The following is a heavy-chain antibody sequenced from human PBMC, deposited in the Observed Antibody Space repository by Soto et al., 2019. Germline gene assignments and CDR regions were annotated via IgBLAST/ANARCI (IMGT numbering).Heavy chain of an antibody. V-gene: IGHV3-23*01. CDR2: ISGSGVTT. D-gene: IGHD3-10*01. Sequence: EVHLLESGGGLVQPGGSLRLSCAASGFTFSTFAMSWVRQAPGKGLEWVSAISGSGVTTSYADSVKGRFTISRDNSKNTLYLQMNSLRAEDTAVYYCAKAYASGSYTPGYWGQGTLVTVSS. CDR3: AKAYASGSYTPGY. CDR1: GFTFSTFA. J-gene: IGHJ4*02.